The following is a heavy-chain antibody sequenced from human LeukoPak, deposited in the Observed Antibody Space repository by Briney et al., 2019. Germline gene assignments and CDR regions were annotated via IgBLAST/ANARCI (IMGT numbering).Heavy chain of an antibody. CDR1: GFTLSSYW. V-gene: IGHV3-7*01. D-gene: IGHD2-15*01. J-gene: IGHJ3*02. CDR3: ARDGTICSGGSCYYAFDI. CDR2: IKADGGEK. Sequence: GGSLRLSCAASGFTLSSYWMNWFRQTPGKGLEWVAKIKADGGEKDHVASVKGRFTISRDNAKNSLYLQMNSLRAEDTAVYYCARDGTICSGGSCYYAFDIWGQGTMVTVSS.